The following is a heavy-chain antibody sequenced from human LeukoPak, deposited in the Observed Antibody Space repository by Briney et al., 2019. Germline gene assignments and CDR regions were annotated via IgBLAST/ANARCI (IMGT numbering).Heavy chain of an antibody. J-gene: IGHJ3*02. Sequence: ESGPTLVNPTQTLTLTCTFSGFSLSTRGVGVGWIRQPPGKALEWLALIYWDDDKRYSPSLKSRLTITKDTSKNQVVLTITNMDPVDTATYYCAHRLWFGELLSNAFDIWGQGTMVTVSS. D-gene: IGHD3-10*01. V-gene: IGHV2-5*02. CDR3: AHRLWFGELLSNAFDI. CDR1: GFSLSTRGVG. CDR2: IYWDDDK.